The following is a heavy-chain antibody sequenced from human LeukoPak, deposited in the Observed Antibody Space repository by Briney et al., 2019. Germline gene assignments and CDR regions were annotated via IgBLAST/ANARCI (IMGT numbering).Heavy chain of an antibody. Sequence: PSETLSLTCTVSGVSISSYSWSWIRQPPGKGLEWIGYIYYSGSTNYNPSLKSRVTISVDTSKNQFSLKLSSVTAADTAVYYCARETSQKGAHYMDVWGKGTTVTISS. CDR3: ARETSQKGAHYMDV. V-gene: IGHV4-59*01. CDR1: GVSISSYS. CDR2: IYYSGST. D-gene: IGHD3-16*01. J-gene: IGHJ6*03.